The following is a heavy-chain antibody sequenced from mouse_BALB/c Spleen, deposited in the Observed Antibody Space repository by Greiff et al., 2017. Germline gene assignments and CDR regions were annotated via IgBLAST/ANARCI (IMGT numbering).Heavy chain of an antibody. D-gene: IGHD2-3*01. V-gene: IGHV3-2*02. CDR1: GYSITSDYA. CDR2: ISYSGST. J-gene: IGHJ2*01. CDR3: ARGWVYDGYHYFDY. Sequence: EVQGVESGPGLVKPSQSLSLTCTVTGYSITSDYAWNWIRQFPGNKLEWRGYISYSGSTSYNPSLKSRISITRDTSKNQFFLQLNSVTTEDTATYYCARGWVYDGYHYFDYWGQGTTLTVSS.